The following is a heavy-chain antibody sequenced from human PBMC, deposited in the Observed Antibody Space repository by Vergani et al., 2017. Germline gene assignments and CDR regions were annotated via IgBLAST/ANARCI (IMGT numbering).Heavy chain of an antibody. J-gene: IGHJ6*02. D-gene: IGHD2-2*01. CDR3: AGRDGSSTSCRPTYMDV. Sequence: QVQLVQSGAEVKKPGSSVKVSCKASVGTFSSSAISWVRQAPGQGLEWMGGIIPIFGTANYAQKFQGRVTITAGESTSTAYMERSSLRSEDTAVYYCAGRDGSSTSCRPTYMDVWGQGTTVTVSS. CDR1: VGTFSSSA. CDR2: IIPIFGTA. V-gene: IGHV1-69*12.